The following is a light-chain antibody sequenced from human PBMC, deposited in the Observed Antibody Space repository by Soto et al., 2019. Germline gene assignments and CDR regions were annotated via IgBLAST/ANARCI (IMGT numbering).Light chain of an antibody. V-gene: IGKV3-20*01. CDR2: GAS. CDR1: QSVSSSY. Sequence: EIVLTQSPGTLSLSPLEIATLSFMASQSVSSSYLAWYQQKPGQAPRLLVYGASSRATGIPDRFSGSGSGTDFTLTISRLETEDFAVYYCQQYGSSVTFGQGTKVDIK. J-gene: IGKJ1*01. CDR3: QQYGSSVT.